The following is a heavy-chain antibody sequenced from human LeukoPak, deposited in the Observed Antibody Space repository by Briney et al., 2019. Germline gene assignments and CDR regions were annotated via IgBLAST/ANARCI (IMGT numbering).Heavy chain of an antibody. D-gene: IGHD2-2*01. Sequence: PGGSLRLSCAASGFTFSSYSMNWVRQAPGKGLEWVSYISSSSSTIYYADSVKGRFTISRDNSKNTLYLQMNSLRAEDTAVYYCAKEAQGCSITSCYFDSWGQGTLVTVFS. J-gene: IGHJ4*02. CDR1: GFTFSSYS. CDR3: AKEAQGCSITSCYFDS. CDR2: ISSSSSTI. V-gene: IGHV3-48*01.